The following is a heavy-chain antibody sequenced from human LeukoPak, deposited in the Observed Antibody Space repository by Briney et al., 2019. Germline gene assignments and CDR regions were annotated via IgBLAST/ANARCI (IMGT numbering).Heavy chain of an antibody. CDR1: GASFSGYY. Sequence: SETLSLTCAVYGASFSGYYWSWIRQPPGKGLEWIGEINHSGSTNYNPSLKSRVTISVDTSKNQFSLKLSSVTAADTAVYYCARLTLTGSLNWGQGTLVTVSS. J-gene: IGHJ4*02. D-gene: IGHD7-27*01. CDR3: ARLTLTGSLN. CDR2: INHSGST. V-gene: IGHV4-34*01.